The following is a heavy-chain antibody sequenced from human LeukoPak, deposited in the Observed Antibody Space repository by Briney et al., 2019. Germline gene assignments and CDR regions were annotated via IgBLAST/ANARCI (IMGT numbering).Heavy chain of an antibody. CDR3: ARDVHSPIPRYYYYYMDV. Sequence: GGSLRLSCAASGFTFDDYAMHWVRQAPGKGLEWVSGISWNSGSIGCADSVKGRFTISRDNAKNSLYLQMNGLRAEDTALYYCARDVHSPIPRYYYYYMDVWGKGTTVTVSS. D-gene: IGHD1-26*01. CDR1: GFTFDDYA. CDR2: ISWNSGSI. J-gene: IGHJ6*03. V-gene: IGHV3-9*01.